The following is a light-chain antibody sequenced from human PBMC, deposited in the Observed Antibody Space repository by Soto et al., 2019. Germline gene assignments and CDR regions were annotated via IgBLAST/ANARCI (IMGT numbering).Light chain of an antibody. CDR2: EVS. CDR3: SSYTSSSTPWV. CDR1: SSDVGGYNY. J-gene: IGLJ3*02. Sequence: QSVLTQPASVSGSPGQSITISCTGTSSDVGGYNYVSWYQQHPGKAPKLMIYEVSNRPSGVSNRFSGSKSGNTASLTISGLQAEDEADYYCSSYTSSSTPWVFGGGTK. V-gene: IGLV2-14*01.